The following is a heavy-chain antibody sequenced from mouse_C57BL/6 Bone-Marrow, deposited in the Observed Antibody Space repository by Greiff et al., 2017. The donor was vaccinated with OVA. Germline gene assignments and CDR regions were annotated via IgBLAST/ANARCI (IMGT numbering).Heavy chain of an antibody. CDR3: ARQLPSWFAY. CDR1: GFTFSDYG. D-gene: IGHD5-5*01. J-gene: IGHJ3*01. CDR2: ISSGSSTI. Sequence: EVQLQESGGGLVKPGGSLKLSCAASGFTFSDYGMHWVRQAPEKGLEWVAYISSGSSTIYYADTVKGRFTISRDNAKNTLFLQMTSLRSEDTAMYYCARQLPSWFAYWGQGTLVTVSA. V-gene: IGHV5-17*01.